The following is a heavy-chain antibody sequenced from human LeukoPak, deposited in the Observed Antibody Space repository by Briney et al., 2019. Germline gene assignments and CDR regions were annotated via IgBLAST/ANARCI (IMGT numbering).Heavy chain of an antibody. D-gene: IGHD2-8*01. V-gene: IGHV6-1*01. CDR3: VRDRGANGWLDY. J-gene: IGHJ4*02. Sequence: SQTLSLTCALSGDSASSNSPAWNSIRQSPSSGLEWLARTYYRSKLYNDYAVSVKSRININTDTTKNQFSLQLKSVTPEDTAVYYCVRDRGANGWLDYWGQGTLVTVSS. CDR1: GDSASSNSPA. CDR2: TYYRSKLYN.